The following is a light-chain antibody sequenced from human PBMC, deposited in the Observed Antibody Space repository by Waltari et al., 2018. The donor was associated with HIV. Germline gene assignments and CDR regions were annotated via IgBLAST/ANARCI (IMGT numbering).Light chain of an antibody. Sequence: DIVMISSPDSPTLSVGERRTINCKSSQSILYSANNKNYLTWYQQKPGQPPKLLIYWASTRESGVPDRFSGSGSGTDFTLTISSLQAEDVAVYYCQQYYRTPWTFGQGTKVEIK. CDR2: WAS. J-gene: IGKJ1*01. CDR1: QSILYSANNKNY. V-gene: IGKV4-1*01. CDR3: QQYYRTPWT.